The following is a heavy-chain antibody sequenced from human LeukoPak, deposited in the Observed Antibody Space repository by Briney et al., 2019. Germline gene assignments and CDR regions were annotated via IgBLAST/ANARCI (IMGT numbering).Heavy chain of an antibody. V-gene: IGHV4-34*01. CDR3: ARTYRRTYYYDSSGYYYDY. D-gene: IGHD3-22*01. Sequence: SETLSLTCAVYGGSFSGYYWSWIRQPPGKGLEWIGEINHSGSTNYNPSLKSRVTISVDTSKNQFSLKLSSVTAADTAVYYCARTYRRTYYYDSSGYYYDYWGQGTLVTVSS. J-gene: IGHJ4*02. CDR1: GGSFSGYY. CDR2: INHSGST.